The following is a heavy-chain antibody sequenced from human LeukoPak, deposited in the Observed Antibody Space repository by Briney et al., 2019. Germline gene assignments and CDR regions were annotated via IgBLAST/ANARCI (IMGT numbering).Heavy chain of an antibody. Sequence: SGGSLRLSCAASGFTFSSFPMSWVRQAPGKGLQWVSGITGRGGNTYYADSVEGRFTISRVNSENTLSLQMDSLRAEDTAIYYCARDRAAFDSWGQGTLVTVSS. CDR1: GFTFSSFP. CDR3: ARDRAAFDS. V-gene: IGHV3-23*01. CDR2: ITGRGGNT. J-gene: IGHJ4*02. D-gene: IGHD6-25*01.